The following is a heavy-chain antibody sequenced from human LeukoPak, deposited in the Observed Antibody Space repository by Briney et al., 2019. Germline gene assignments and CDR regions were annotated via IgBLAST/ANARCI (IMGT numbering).Heavy chain of an antibody. CDR1: GGSISSYY. D-gene: IGHD3-22*01. V-gene: IGHV4-59*01. Sequence: SETLSLTCTVSGGSISSYYWSWIRQPPGKGLEWIGYIYYSGSTNYNPSLKSRVTISVDTSKNQFSLKLSSVTAADTAVYYCARDLRDYYDSSGYYWIFDYWGQGTLVTVSS. J-gene: IGHJ4*02. CDR2: IYYSGST. CDR3: ARDLRDYYDSSGYYWIFDY.